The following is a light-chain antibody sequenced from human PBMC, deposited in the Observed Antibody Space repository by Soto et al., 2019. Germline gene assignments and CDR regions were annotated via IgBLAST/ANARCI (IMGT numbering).Light chain of an antibody. CDR2: DVS. Sequence: QSALTQPASVSGSPGQSITISCTGTSSDVGGYTHVSWYLQHPGKAPKLIIYDVSNRPSGVSNRFSGSKSGNTASLTISGLQAEDEADYYCSSYTTNNTYVFGTGTKVTV. CDR3: SSYTTNNTYV. CDR1: SSDVGGYTH. J-gene: IGLJ1*01. V-gene: IGLV2-14*03.